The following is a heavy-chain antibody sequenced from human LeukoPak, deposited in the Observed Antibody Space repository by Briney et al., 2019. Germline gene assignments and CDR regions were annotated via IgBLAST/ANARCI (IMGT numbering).Heavy chain of an antibody. V-gene: IGHV3-48*03. D-gene: IGHD4-23*01. CDR3: AREGTTVVTQEYDAFDI. CDR1: GFTFSSYE. CDR2: ISISGSTI. J-gene: IGHJ3*02. Sequence: GGSLRLSCAASGFTFSSYEMNWVRQAPGKGLEWVSYISISGSTIYYADSVKGRFTISRDNAKNSLYLQMNSLRAEDTAVYYCAREGTTVVTQEYDAFDIWGQGTMVTVSS.